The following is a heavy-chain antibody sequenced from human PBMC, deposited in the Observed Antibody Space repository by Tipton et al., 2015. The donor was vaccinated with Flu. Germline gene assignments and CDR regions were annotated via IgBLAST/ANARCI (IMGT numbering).Heavy chain of an antibody. CDR2: FGASGRTT. Sequence: SLRLSCAVSGFTFSRYGMSWVRQAPGKGLEWVSGFGASGRTTYFADSVKGRFTISRDNFKNTLYLQMNSLRAEDTAVYYCAKVIPELAAGLDYWGQGTLVTVSS. V-gene: IGHV3-23*01. J-gene: IGHJ4*02. CDR1: GFTFSRYG. D-gene: IGHD6-25*01. CDR3: AKVIPELAAGLDY.